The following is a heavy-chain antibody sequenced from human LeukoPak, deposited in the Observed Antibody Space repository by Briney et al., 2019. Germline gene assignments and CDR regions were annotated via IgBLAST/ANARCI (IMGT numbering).Heavy chain of an antibody. V-gene: IGHV4-31*03. J-gene: IGHJ4*02. Sequence: SQTLSLTCTVSGGSISSGGYYWSWLRQHPGKGLEFIGYVYYTGSTYYNPSLKSRVTISGDASKNQFSLKLSSVTAADTAVYYCVTYYFDSSGPKKNYWGQGTLVTVSS. CDR2: VYYTGST. D-gene: IGHD3-22*01. CDR1: GGSISSGGYY. CDR3: VTYYFDSSGPKKNY.